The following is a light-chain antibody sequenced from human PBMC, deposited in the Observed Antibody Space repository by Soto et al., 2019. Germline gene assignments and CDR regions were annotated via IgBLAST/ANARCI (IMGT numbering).Light chain of an antibody. CDR3: QQSYSSPWT. J-gene: IGKJ1*01. Sequence: DIQMTHSPCSVSVSLVDRVSIAWRASQGISSWLAWYQQKPGKAPKLLIYAASSLQSGVPSRFSGSGSGTDFTLTIRSLQPEDFATYFCQQSYSSPWTFGQGTKVDI. CDR2: AAS. CDR1: QGISSW. V-gene: IGKV1-12*02.